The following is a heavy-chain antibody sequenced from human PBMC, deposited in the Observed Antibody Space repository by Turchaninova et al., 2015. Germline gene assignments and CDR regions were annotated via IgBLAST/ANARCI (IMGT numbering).Heavy chain of an antibody. J-gene: IGHJ4*02. CDR2: IYPSGGT. Sequence: QVPLQESGPGLVKPSETLSLTCAVSGDSITSDYYWSWIRQPPGKALEGIGGIYPSGGTYYSPSLKSRLTVSLDTSKKEFALNLRSVTAADTAVYHCARRQGTGLPYFDSWGQGILVIVSS. V-gene: IGHV4-38-2*01. D-gene: IGHD1-14*01. CDR1: GDSITSDYY. CDR3: ARRQGTGLPYFDS.